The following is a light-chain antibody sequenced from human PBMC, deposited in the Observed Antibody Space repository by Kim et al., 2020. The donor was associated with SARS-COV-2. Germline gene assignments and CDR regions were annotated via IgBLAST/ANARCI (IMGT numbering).Light chain of an antibody. CDR3: QAWDNNAAV. CDR1: NLGGKS. J-gene: IGLJ3*02. V-gene: IGLV3-1*01. CDR2: QHT. Sequence: SYELTQPPSVSVAPGQTVTITCSGSNLGGKSAYWYQKKAGQSPVLVIYQHTKRPSGIPQRFSGSSSGNTATLTISRAQTMDEADYYCQAWDNNAAVFGGG.